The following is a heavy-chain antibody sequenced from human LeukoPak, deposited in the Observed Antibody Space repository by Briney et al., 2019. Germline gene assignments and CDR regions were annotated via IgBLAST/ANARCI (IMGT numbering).Heavy chain of an antibody. D-gene: IGHD3-9*01. Sequence: ASVKVSCKASGYTFTSYGISWVRQAPGQGLEWMGWISAYNGNTNYAQKLQGRVTMTTDTSTSTAYMELRSLRSDETAVYYCARAQLDILTGSPTREFDYWGQGTLVTVSS. CDR1: GYTFTSYG. J-gene: IGHJ4*02. CDR3: ARAQLDILTGSPTREFDY. CDR2: ISAYNGNT. V-gene: IGHV1-18*01.